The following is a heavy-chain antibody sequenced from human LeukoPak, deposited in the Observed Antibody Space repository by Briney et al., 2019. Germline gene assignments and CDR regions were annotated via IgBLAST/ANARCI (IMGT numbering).Heavy chain of an antibody. CDR3: AKGGGSGYPYYFDY. V-gene: IGHV3-23*01. J-gene: IGHJ4*02. Sequence: AGGSLRLSCAASGFTFSSYAMSWVRQAPGQGLEWVSAISDSGGYTYYADSVKGRFTISRDNSKNTLYLQMNSLRAEDTAVYYCAKGGGSGYPYYFDYWGQGTLVTVSS. D-gene: IGHD3-22*01. CDR1: GFTFSSYA. CDR2: ISDSGGYT.